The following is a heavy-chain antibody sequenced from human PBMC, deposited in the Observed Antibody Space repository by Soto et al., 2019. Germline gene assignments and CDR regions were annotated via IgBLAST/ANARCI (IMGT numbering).Heavy chain of an antibody. CDR1: GGSISGYY. V-gene: IGHV4-59*08. CDR3: ARRYGSSFDI. Sequence: PSETLSLTCTVSGGSISGYYWSWIRQPPGKGLEWIGYIYYSGSTNYNPSLKRRVTISVDTSKNQVSLKLSSVTAADTAVYYCARRYGSSFDIWGQGTKVTVSS. D-gene: IGHD3-10*01. J-gene: IGHJ3*02. CDR2: IYYSGST.